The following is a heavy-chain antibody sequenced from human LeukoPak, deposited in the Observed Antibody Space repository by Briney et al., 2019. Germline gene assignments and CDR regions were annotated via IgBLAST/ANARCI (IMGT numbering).Heavy chain of an antibody. Sequence: ASVKVSCKASGYTFSSYYMHWVRQAPGQGLEWMGIINPSGGSTSYAQKFQGRVTMTRDTSTSTVYMELSSLRSEDTAVYYCARGLSGITHKIQLWFNGDFWGQGTLVTASS. V-gene: IGHV1-46*01. CDR3: ARGLSGITHKIQLWFNGDF. J-gene: IGHJ4*02. CDR1: GYTFSSYY. CDR2: INPSGGST. D-gene: IGHD5-18*01.